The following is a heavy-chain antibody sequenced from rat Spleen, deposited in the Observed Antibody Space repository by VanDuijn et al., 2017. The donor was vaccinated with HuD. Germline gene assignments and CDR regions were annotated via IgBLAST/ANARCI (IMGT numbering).Heavy chain of an antibody. V-gene: IGHV2-13*01. CDR3: TRAGYGGYTA. Sequence: QVQLKESGPGLVQPSQTLSLTCTVSGFSLTNYGVTWVRQPPGKGLEWMGGIWGDGSTNYKSALKSRLSISRDTSKTQVFLKMNSLPTEDTAIYFCTRAGYGGYTAWGQGVMVTVSS. D-gene: IGHD1-11*01. J-gene: IGHJ2*01. CDR1: GFSLTNYG. CDR2: IWGDGST.